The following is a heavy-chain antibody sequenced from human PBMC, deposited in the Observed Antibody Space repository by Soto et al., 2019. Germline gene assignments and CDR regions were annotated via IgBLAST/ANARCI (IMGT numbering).Heavy chain of an antibody. CDR1: GGTFSTYI. CDR2: IIPIPDIT. V-gene: IGHV1-69*08. J-gene: IGHJ3*01. CDR3: AKDRITTRGDAFGL. D-gene: IGHD3-3*01. Sequence: QVQLVQSGAEVRKPGSSVKVSCKAPGGTFSTYIISWVRQAPGQGLEWMGRIIPIPDITNYAQKFQGRVTVPAGRSTSTAYMEVTSLKSENTAVYYCAKDRITTRGDAFGLWGQGTMVTVSS.